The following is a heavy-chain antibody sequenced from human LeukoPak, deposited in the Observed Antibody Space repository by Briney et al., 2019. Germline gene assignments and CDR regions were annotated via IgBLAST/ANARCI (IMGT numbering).Heavy chain of an antibody. D-gene: IGHD6-6*01. CDR3: AKDKYSASSIFDY. CDR2: ISGSGGST. CDR1: GFTFSSYA. J-gene: IGHJ4*02. V-gene: IGHV3-23*01. Sequence: PGGSLRLSCAASGFTFSSYAMSWVRQAPGKGLEWVSAISGSGGSTYYADSVKGRFTISRDNSKNTLYLEMDSLRAEDTAVYYCAKDKYSASSIFDYWGQGTLVTVSS.